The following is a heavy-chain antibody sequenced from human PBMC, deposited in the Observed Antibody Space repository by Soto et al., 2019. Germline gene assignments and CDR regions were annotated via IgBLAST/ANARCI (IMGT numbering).Heavy chain of an antibody. CDR2: ISYGGANN. V-gene: IGHV3-30*03. Sequence: QVQLVESGGGVVQPGRSLRLTCAVSGFTFNSHAMHWVRQAPGKGLEWVAVISYGGANNYYADSVKGRFTISRDNSQNTLFLQMNSLRPEDTAVYYCGRGARSCSYTSCYTIDYWGQGTLVTVSS. CDR3: GRGARSCSYTSCYTIDY. D-gene: IGHD2-2*02. CDR1: GFTFNSHA. J-gene: IGHJ4*02.